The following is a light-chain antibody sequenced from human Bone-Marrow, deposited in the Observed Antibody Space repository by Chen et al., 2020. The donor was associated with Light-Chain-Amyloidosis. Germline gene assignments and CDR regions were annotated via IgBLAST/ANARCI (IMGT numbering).Light chain of an antibody. CDR3: AAWDDSLSAWV. CDR1: SSNIGRNY. J-gene: IGLJ3*02. CDR2: RND. Sequence: QSVLTQPPSASGTPGPRVTISCSGSSSNIGRNYVYWYQQLPGTAPKLLIYRNDQRPSGVPDRFSGSKSGTSASLAISGLRSEDEADYYCAAWDDSLSAWVFGGGTKLTVL. V-gene: IGLV1-47*01.